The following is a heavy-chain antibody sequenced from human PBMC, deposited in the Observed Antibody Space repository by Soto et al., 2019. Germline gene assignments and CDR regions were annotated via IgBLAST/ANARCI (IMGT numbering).Heavy chain of an antibody. CDR3: ARGRQWLRFCFDY. Sequence: PSETLSLTCAVYGGSFSGYYWSWIRQPPGKGLEWIGEINHSGSTNYNPSLKSRVTISVDTSKNQFSLKLSSVTAADTAVYYCARGRQWLRFCFDYWGQGTLVTVSS. V-gene: IGHV4-34*01. J-gene: IGHJ4*02. CDR2: INHSGST. CDR1: GGSFSGYY. D-gene: IGHD5-12*01.